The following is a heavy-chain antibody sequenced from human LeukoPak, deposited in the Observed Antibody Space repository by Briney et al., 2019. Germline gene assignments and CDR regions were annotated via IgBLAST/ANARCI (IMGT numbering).Heavy chain of an antibody. Sequence: SVKVSCKASGYTFTGYYMHWVRQAPGQGLEWMGGIIPILGTANYAQKFQGRVTITADESTSTAYMELSSLRSEDTAVYYCARETRRITMVRGVLYYFDYWGQGTLVTVSS. CDR2: IIPILGTA. J-gene: IGHJ4*02. CDR3: ARETRRITMVRGVLYYFDY. D-gene: IGHD3-10*01. V-gene: IGHV1-69*13. CDR1: GYTFTGYY.